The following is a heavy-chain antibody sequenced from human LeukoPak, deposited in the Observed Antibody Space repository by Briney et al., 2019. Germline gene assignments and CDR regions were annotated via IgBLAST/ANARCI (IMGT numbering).Heavy chain of an antibody. Sequence: PGGSLTLSCAASGFTFSDYYMSWIRQAPGKGLEWVSYISSSGSTIYYADSVKGRFTISRDNAKNSLYLQMNSLRAEDTAVYYCARDRPYYYDSSGYPSSYYFDYWGQGTLVTVSS. D-gene: IGHD3-22*01. CDR3: ARDRPYYYDSSGYPSSYYFDY. CDR2: ISSSGSTI. V-gene: IGHV3-11*04. J-gene: IGHJ4*02. CDR1: GFTFSDYY.